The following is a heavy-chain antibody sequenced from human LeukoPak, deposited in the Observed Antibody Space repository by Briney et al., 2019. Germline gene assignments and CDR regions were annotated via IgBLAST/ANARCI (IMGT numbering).Heavy chain of an antibody. D-gene: IGHD3-9*01. Sequence: ASVKVSCKASGYTFNNYGISWVRQAPGQGLEWMGWVNSYNGDTNYAQKFQGRVTMITDTSTSTDYMELRSLRFDDTAIYYCAKDWHILTGRNCFDPWGQGTLVAVSS. J-gene: IGHJ5*02. CDR2: VNSYNGDT. CDR3: AKDWHILTGRNCFDP. V-gene: IGHV1-18*01. CDR1: GYTFNNYG.